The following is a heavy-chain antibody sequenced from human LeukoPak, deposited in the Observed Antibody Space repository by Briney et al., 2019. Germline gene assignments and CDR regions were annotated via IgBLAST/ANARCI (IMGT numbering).Heavy chain of an antibody. CDR2: INQGGHEK. J-gene: IGHJ6*02. Sequence: PGGSLRLSCVTSGFTFSSYWMTWVRQAPGKGLEWVANINQGGHEKNYVDSVKGRFTISRDNPKNSLYLQMNSLRAEDTAVYFCVRDMDVWAQGTTVTVSS. V-gene: IGHV3-7*05. CDR3: VRDMDV. CDR1: GFTFSSYW.